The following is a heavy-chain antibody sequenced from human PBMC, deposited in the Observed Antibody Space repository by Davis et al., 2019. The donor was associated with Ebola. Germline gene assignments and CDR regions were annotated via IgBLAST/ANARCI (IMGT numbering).Heavy chain of an antibody. CDR3: VRDNYGVDY. CDR1: GFTFDDYA. CDR2: ISWNSGSI. V-gene: IGHV3-9*01. Sequence: PGGSLRLSCAASGFTFDDYAMHWVRQAPGKGLEWVSGISWNSGSIGYADSVRGRFTISRDNARNTLYLQMDSLRVEDTAIYYCVRDNYGVDYWGQGTLLTVSS. J-gene: IGHJ4*02. D-gene: IGHD5-24*01.